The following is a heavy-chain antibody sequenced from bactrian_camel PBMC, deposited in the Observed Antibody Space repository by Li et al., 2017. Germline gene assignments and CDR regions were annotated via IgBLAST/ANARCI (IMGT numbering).Heavy chain of an antibody. CDR3: AAEGGGYCNFIPGFVNY. CDR1: RSACS. J-gene: IGHJ4*01. V-gene: IGHV3S53*01. D-gene: IGHD2*01. CDR2: IDNSGST. Sequence: HVQLVESGGGSVQAGGSLRLSCAASRSACSMAWFRQAPGKEREGVAAIDNSGSTRYADSMEGRVTISKDTAKNVVYLQMNSLKPEDTAMYYCAAEGGGYCNFIPGFVNYWGQGTQVTVS.